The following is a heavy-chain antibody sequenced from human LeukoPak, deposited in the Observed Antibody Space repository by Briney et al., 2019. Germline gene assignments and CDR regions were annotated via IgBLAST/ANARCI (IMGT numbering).Heavy chain of an antibody. CDR3: TRDSGTYNWFDP. V-gene: IGHV3-23*01. Sequence: GGSLRLSCAASGFTFNMYAMSWVRQAPGKGLEWVSSISGSSGSTYSADSVQGRFTISRDNFKNTLYLQMKSLKTEDTALYYCTRDSGTYNWFDPWGQGTLVTVSS. CDR1: GFTFNMYA. D-gene: IGHD1-26*01. J-gene: IGHJ5*02. CDR2: ISGSSGST.